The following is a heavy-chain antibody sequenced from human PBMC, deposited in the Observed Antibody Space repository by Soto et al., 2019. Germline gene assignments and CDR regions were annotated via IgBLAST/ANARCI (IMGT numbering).Heavy chain of an antibody. V-gene: IGHV1-2*02. CDR3: ARDRPFDY. J-gene: IGHJ4*02. CDR1: GYTFTAYY. CDR2: INPNTGDT. Sequence: QVQLVQSGAEVKKPGASVKVSCKASGYTFTAYYMYWVRQAPGQGLEWMGWINPNTGDTNHAQKCQGRVPVTRDTSISTAYMELSRLGSDDTAVYYCARDRPFDYWGQGTLVTFSS.